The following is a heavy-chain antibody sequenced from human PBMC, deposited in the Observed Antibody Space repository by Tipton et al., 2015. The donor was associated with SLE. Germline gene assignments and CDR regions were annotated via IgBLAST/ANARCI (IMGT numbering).Heavy chain of an antibody. Sequence: TLSLTCAVYGGSFSGYQWSWIRQPPGKGLEWIGEINHSGRTNYNPSLKSRVTISLDTSKNQLSLTLNSVTAADTAVYYCARDLAGATLDYWGQGTLVTVSS. CDR1: GGSFSGYQ. CDR3: ARDLAGATLDY. D-gene: IGHD4/OR15-4a*01. J-gene: IGHJ4*02. CDR2: INHSGRT. V-gene: IGHV4-34*01.